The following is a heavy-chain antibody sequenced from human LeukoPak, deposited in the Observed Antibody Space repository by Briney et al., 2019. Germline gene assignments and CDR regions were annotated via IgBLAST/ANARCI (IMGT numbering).Heavy chain of an antibody. CDR3: ARAADYGAPYYFDY. D-gene: IGHD4-17*01. CDR2: IYYSGST. Sequence: PSETLSLTCTVSGASITKYYWSWIRQPPGKGLEWIGYIYYSGSTNYNPSLKSRVTISVDTSKNQFSLKLSSVTAADTAVYYCARAADYGAPYYFDYWGQGTLVTVSS. CDR1: GASITKYY. V-gene: IGHV4-59*01. J-gene: IGHJ4*02.